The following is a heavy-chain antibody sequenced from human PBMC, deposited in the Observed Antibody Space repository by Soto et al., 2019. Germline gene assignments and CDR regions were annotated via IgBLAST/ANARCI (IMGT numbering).Heavy chain of an antibody. CDR3: AVGRDGYNDYFDY. CDR1: GFTFTSSA. V-gene: IGHV1-58*01. CDR2: IVVGSGNT. Sequence: SVKVSCKASGFTFTSSAVQWVRQARGQRLEWIGWIVVGSGNTNYAQKFQERVTITRDISTSTAYMELSSLRSEDTAVYYCAVGRDGYNDYFDYWGQGTLVTVSS. J-gene: IGHJ4*02. D-gene: IGHD5-12*01.